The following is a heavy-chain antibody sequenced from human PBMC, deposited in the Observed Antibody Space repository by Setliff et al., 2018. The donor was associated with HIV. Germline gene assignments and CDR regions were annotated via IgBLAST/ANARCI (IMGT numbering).Heavy chain of an antibody. Sequence: PGGSLRLSCAASGFTFSSYAMSWVRQAPGKGLEWVALISYDGGNEYHADSVKGRFTISRDNAKNSLFLQMNSLRAEDTAVYYCASIELAAMVPVDYWGQGTLVTVSS. J-gene: IGHJ4*02. CDR1: GFTFSSYA. V-gene: IGHV3-30*04. CDR3: ASIELAAMVPVDY. D-gene: IGHD5-18*01. CDR2: ISYDGGNE.